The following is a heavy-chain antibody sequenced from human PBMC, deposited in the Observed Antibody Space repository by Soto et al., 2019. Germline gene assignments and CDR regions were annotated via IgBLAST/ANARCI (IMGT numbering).Heavy chain of an antibody. Sequence: GGAPRLSFAASGFTFSSYCMHWGRQAPGKGLEWVAVISYDGSNKYYADSVKGRFTISRDNSKNTLYLQMNSLRAEDTAVYYCAKSVDGTMMGFYWGQGTLVTVSS. V-gene: IGHV3-30*18. CDR2: ISYDGSNK. CDR3: AKSVDGTMMGFY. D-gene: IGHD3-22*01. J-gene: IGHJ4*02. CDR1: GFTFSSYC.